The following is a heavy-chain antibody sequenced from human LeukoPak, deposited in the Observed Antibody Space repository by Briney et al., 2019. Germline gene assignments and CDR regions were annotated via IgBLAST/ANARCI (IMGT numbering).Heavy chain of an antibody. D-gene: IGHD6-6*01. CDR2: ISGSGGST. CDR3: TSSTSRGIYYYYYFMDV. J-gene: IGHJ6*03. V-gene: IGHV3-23*01. Sequence: PGGSLRLSCAASGFTFSSYAMSWVRQAPGKGLEWVSAISGSGGSTYYADSVKGRFTISRDKSKNTLYLQMNSPRAEDTAVYYCTSSTSRGIYYYYYFMDVWGKGTTVTVSS. CDR1: GFTFSSYA.